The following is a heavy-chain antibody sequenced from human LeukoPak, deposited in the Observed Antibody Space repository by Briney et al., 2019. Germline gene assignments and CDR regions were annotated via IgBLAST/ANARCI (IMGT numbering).Heavy chain of an antibody. CDR3: ARGDDFSGDY. J-gene: IGHJ4*02. CDR2: IHPEGNEK. V-gene: IGHV3-7*04. D-gene: IGHD2-21*02. CDR1: GFTFSTYW. Sequence: GGSLRLSCTASGFTFSTYWMSWVRQAPGEGLEWVANIHPEGNEKYHVDSVKGRFTNSRDNAKNSLYLQMNSLRVEDTAVYYCARGDDFSGDYWGQGTLVTVSS.